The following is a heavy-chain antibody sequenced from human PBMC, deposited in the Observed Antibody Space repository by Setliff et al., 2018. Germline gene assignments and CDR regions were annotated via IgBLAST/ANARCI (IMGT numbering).Heavy chain of an antibody. CDR2: ISADNGHT. CDR1: GYTFSDYG. J-gene: IGHJ6*01. CDR3: ARERAYDGLNYYGMDV. D-gene: IGHD3-22*01. V-gene: IGHV1-18*01. Sequence: ASVKVSCKASGYTFSDYGITWVRQAPGQGLEWMGWISADNGHTKNVKNFQGRVTMTTDTTTSTAYMELRSLRSDDTAVYYCARERAYDGLNYYGMDVWGQGTTVTVSS.